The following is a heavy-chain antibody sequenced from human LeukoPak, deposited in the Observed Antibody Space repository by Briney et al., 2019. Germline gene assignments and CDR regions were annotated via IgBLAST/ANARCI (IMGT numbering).Heavy chain of an antibody. Sequence: GGSLRLSCAASGFTFSSCSMNWVRQAPGKGLEWVSYISGSSSTTYYADSVKGRFTISRDNAKNSLYLQMNSLRAEDTAVYYCARRNGYTITGDYWGQGTLVTVSS. V-gene: IGHV3-48*04. CDR1: GFTFSSCS. D-gene: IGHD6-13*01. CDR3: ARRNGYTITGDY. J-gene: IGHJ4*02. CDR2: ISGSSSTT.